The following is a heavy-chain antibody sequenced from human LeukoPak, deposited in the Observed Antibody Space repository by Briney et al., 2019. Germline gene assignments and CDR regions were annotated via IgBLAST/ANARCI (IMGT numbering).Heavy chain of an antibody. CDR1: GFTFSSYG. V-gene: IGHV3-30*18. Sequence: QPGGSLRLSCAASGFTFSSYGMHWVRQALGKGLEWVAVISYDGSNKYYADSVKGRFTISRDNSKNTLYLQMNSLRAEDTAVYYCAKDRDIVVVPAASFFDYWGQGTLVTVSS. J-gene: IGHJ4*02. CDR3: AKDRDIVVVPAASFFDY. D-gene: IGHD2-2*01. CDR2: ISYDGSNK.